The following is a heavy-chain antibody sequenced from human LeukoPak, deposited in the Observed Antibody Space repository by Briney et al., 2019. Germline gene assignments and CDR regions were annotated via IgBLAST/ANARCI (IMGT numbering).Heavy chain of an antibody. Sequence: ASVKVSCKASGYTFTGYYMHWVRQPPGQGLEWMGWFNPNSGGTNYAQKFQGRVTMTRDKSISTAYMELSRLRSDDTAVYYCARSIAAAGYDAFDIWGQGTMVTVSS. V-gene: IGHV1-2*02. CDR3: ARSIAAAGYDAFDI. D-gene: IGHD6-13*01. CDR1: GYTFTGYY. J-gene: IGHJ3*02. CDR2: FNPNSGGT.